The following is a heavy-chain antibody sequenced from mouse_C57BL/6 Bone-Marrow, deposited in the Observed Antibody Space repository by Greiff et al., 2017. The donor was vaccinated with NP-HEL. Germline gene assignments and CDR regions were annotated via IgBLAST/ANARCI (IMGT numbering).Heavy chain of an antibody. Sequence: QVQLKQSGAELARPGASVKMSCKASVYTFTSYTMHWVKQRPGQGLEWIGYINPSSGYTKYNQKFKDKATLTADKSSSTAYMQLSSLTSEDSAVYYCARCGYAMDYWGQGTSVTVSS. J-gene: IGHJ4*01. CDR2: INPSSGYT. CDR3: ARCGYAMDY. CDR1: VYTFTSYT. V-gene: IGHV1-4*01.